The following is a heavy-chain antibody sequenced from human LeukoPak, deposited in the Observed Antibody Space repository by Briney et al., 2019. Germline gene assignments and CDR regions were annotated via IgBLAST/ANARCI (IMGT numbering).Heavy chain of an antibody. Sequence: GASVKVSCKTSGYTFTDYYTHWLRQAPGQGPEWMGWVNPNSGGTNYAQKFQGRVTMTRDTSISTAYMELSGLRSDDTAVYYCARAGVWDYSDSSGYHNAAFDIWGQGTMVTVSS. CDR3: ARAGVWDYSDSSGYHNAAFDI. CDR1: GYTFTDYY. V-gene: IGHV1-2*02. CDR2: VNPNSGGT. J-gene: IGHJ3*02. D-gene: IGHD3-22*01.